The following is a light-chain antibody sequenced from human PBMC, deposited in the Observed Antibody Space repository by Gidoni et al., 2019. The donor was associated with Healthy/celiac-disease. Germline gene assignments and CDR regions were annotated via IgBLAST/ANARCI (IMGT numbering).Light chain of an antibody. CDR2: WAS. V-gene: IGKV4-1*01. J-gene: IGKJ2*01. Sequence: DIVMTQSPDSLAVSLGERATINCKSSQSVLYSSNNKNYLAWYQQKPGQPPKLLIYWASTRESGVPERFSGSGSGTDFTLTISSLQAEDVAVYYCQQYYSTPRTFGQXTKLEIK. CDR1: QSVLYSSNNKNY. CDR3: QQYYSTPRT.